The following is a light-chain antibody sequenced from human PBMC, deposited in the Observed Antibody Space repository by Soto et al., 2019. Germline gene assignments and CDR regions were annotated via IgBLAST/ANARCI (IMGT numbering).Light chain of an antibody. J-gene: IGLJ2*01. CDR1: SSDVGGYNY. Sequence: QSALTQPSSVSGSPGQSITMSCTGTSSDVGGYNYVSWYQHHPGQAPKLMIYDVSNRPSGVSNRFSGSKSGNTASLPISGLQAEDEAEYYCRSYTSSSTPVVFGGGTQLTVL. V-gene: IGLV2-14*03. CDR3: RSYTSSSTPVV. CDR2: DVS.